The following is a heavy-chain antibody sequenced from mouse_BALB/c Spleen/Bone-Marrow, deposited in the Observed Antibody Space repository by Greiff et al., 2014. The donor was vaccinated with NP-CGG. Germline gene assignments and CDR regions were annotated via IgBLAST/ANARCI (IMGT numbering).Heavy chain of an antibody. Sequence: VQLKESGGGLVKPGGSLKLSCAASGFTFSYYGMSWVRQSPEKRLEWVAEISSGGSYTYYPDTVTGRFTISRDNAKNTLYLEMSSLRSEDNAMVEGARDSSGYFDYWGQGTTLTVS. J-gene: IGHJ2*01. CDR2: ISSGGSYT. V-gene: IGHV5-9-4*01. CDR3: ARDSSGYFDY. CDR1: GFTFSYYG. D-gene: IGHD3-1*01.